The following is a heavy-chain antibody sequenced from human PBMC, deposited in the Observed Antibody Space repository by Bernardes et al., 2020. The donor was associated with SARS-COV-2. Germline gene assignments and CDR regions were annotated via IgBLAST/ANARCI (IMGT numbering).Heavy chain of an antibody. CDR1: GFTFSSYG. V-gene: IGHV3-33*08. Sequence: GGSLRLSCVGSGFTFSSYGMHWVRQAPGKGLEWVAVIWYDGSNKYYADSVKGRFTISRDNSKNTLYLQMNSLRAEDTAVYYCAREGMTTVTTGLDYWGQGTLVTVSS. CDR2: IWYDGSNK. J-gene: IGHJ4*02. CDR3: AREGMTTVTTGLDY. D-gene: IGHD4-17*01.